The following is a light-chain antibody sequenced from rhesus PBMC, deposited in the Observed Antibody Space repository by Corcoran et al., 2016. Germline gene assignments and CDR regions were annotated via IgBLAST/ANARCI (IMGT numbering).Light chain of an antibody. J-gene: IGKJ2*01. V-gene: IGKV1-25*01. CDR1: QVITND. Sequence: DIQMTQSPSSLSASVGDRVTITCRASQVITNDLAWHQQKPGETPKLLIYEASSLHSGIPSRFSGSGSGTDFTLTISSLQSEDFATYYCQHYYSTPYAFGQETKVEIK. CDR2: EAS. CDR3: QHYYSTPYA.